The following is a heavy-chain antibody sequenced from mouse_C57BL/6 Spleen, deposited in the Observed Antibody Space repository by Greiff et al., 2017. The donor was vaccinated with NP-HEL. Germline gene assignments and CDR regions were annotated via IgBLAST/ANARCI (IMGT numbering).Heavy chain of an antibody. Sequence: VQLQQSGAELVRPGASVKLSCKASGYTFTDYYINWVKQRPGQGLEWIARIYPGSGNTYYNEKFKGKATLTAEKSSSTAYMQLSSLTSEDSAVYFCASREDGYYDGAMDYWGQGTSVTVSS. J-gene: IGHJ4*01. D-gene: IGHD2-3*01. CDR3: ASREDGYYDGAMDY. CDR2: IYPGSGNT. CDR1: GYTFTDYY. V-gene: IGHV1-76*01.